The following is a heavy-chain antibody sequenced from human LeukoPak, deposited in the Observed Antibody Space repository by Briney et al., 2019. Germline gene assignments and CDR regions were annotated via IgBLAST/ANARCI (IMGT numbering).Heavy chain of an antibody. CDR3: ARSPLGYGNWFDP. D-gene: IGHD4-17*01. CDR2: IYYSGST. V-gene: IGHV4-30-4*01. J-gene: IGHJ5*02. Sequence: SETLSLTCTASGGSLSSVGYYWGWLRQPPGRGREGFGYIYYSGSTYYNPSLKSRVTISVDTSKNQFSLKLSSVTAADTAVYYCARSPLGYGNWFDPWGQGTLVTVSS. CDR1: GGSLSSVGYY.